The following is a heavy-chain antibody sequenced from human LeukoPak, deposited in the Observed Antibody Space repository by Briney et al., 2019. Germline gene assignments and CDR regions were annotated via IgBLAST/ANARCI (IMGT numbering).Heavy chain of an antibody. V-gene: IGHV3-74*01. J-gene: IGHJ4*02. D-gene: IGHD3-10*02. CDR1: GFTFSSYW. Sequence: GGSLRLSRAASGFTFSSYWMHWVRQAPGKGLVWVSCINGDGSTTTYADSVQGRFTISRDNAKNTVYLQINNLRAEDTAVYYCARDRYYVPDNWGQGGRVADSS. CDR2: INGDGSTT. CDR3: ARDRYYVPDN.